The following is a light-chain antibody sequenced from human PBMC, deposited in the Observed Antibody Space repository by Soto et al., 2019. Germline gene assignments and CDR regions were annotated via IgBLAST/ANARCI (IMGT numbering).Light chain of an antibody. J-gene: IGKJ5*01. V-gene: IGKV3-20*01. CDR3: QQYLNSPIT. CDR1: QSVRNNY. CDR2: GAS. Sequence: EIVLTQSPGTLSLSPGEGATLSCRARQSVRNNYLGWYQQKPGQAPRLLIYGASNRATGIPDRFSGSGSGTDFTLTISRLEPEDFALYYCQQYLNSPITFGQGTRLEIK.